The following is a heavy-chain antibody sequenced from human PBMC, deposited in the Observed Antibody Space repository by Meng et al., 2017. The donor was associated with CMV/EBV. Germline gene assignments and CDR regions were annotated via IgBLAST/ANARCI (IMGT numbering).Heavy chain of an antibody. Sequence: GESLKISCAASGFTFDDYGMSWVRQAPGKGLEWVSGINWNGGSTGYADSVKGRFTISRDNAKNSLYLQMNSLRAEDTAVYYCARDYGGNSNYYYGMDVWGQGTTVTVSS. CDR1: GFTFDDYG. CDR2: INWNGGST. J-gene: IGHJ6*02. V-gene: IGHV3-20*04. D-gene: IGHD4-23*01. CDR3: ARDYGGNSNYYYGMDV.